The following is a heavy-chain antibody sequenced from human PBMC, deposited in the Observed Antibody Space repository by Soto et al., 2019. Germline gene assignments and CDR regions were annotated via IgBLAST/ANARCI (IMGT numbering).Heavy chain of an antibody. J-gene: IGHJ4*02. V-gene: IGHV1-69*01. Sequence: QVQLVQSGAEVQKPGSSVKVSCKASGGTFSSYASSWVRQVPGKGLEWMGGITPIFGTANYAQKFQGRVTITADESTRTAYLELSSLRSEDTAVYYCARDRIVGATGSLDYWGQGTLVTVSS. CDR3: ARDRIVGATGSLDY. CDR1: GGTFSSYA. CDR2: ITPIFGTA. D-gene: IGHD1-26*01.